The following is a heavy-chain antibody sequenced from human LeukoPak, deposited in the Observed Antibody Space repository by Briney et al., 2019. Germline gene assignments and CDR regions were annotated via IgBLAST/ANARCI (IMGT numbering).Heavy chain of an antibody. J-gene: IGHJ5*02. D-gene: IGHD6-19*01. Sequence: TLSLTCTVSGGSISSGSYYWSWIRHPAGEGLEWIRRIYTSGSTNYHPSLKSRVTISVDKSKNQFSLKLSCVTAADTAVYYCARGEGSDWYIFGVEHWGQGTLVTVSS. CDR1: GGSISSGSYY. V-gene: IGHV4-61*02. CDR3: ARGEGSDWYIFGVEH. CDR2: IYTSGST.